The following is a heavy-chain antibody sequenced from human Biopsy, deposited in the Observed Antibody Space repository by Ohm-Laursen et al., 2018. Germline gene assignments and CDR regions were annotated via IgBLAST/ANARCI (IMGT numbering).Heavy chain of an antibody. CDR2: FYWDYDK. CDR3: AHERITAMGGNAFDV. J-gene: IGHJ3*01. V-gene: IGHV2-5*02. CDR1: GFSFSTVGVG. D-gene: IGHD5-18*01. Sequence: TQTLTLTCTFSGFSFSTVGVGVGWIRQPPGKALEWLALFYWDYDKRYSRSLKSRLTISKDASKDQVVLTMTNMDPVDTATYYCAHERITAMGGNAFDVWGQGTVVTVSS.